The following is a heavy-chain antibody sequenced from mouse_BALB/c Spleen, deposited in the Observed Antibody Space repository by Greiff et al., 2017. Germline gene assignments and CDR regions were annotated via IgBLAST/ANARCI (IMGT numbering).Heavy chain of an antibody. J-gene: IGHJ4*01. CDR2: ISNGGGST. D-gene: IGHD2-3*01. CDR1: GFTFSSYT. CDR3: ARHGYYVDYAMDY. Sequence: EVKLQESGGGLVQPGGSLKLSCAASGFTFSSYTMSWVRQTPEKRLEWVAYISNGGGSTYYPDTVKGRFTISRDNAKNTLYLQMSSLKSEDTAMYYCARHGYYVDYAMDYWGQGTSVTVSS. V-gene: IGHV5-12-2*01.